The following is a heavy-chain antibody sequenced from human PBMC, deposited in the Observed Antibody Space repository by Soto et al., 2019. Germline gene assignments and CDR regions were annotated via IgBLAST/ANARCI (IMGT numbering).Heavy chain of an antibody. CDR3: ARVGLNYDFWSGYYGYFDY. D-gene: IGHD3-3*01. J-gene: IGHJ4*02. CDR1: GGSISSGGYY. Sequence: SETLSLTCTVSGGSISSGGYYWSWIRQHPGKGLEWIGYIYYSGSTYYNPSLKSRVTISVDTSKNQFSLKLSSVTAADTAVYYCARVGLNYDFWSGYYGYFDYWGQGTLVTVSS. V-gene: IGHV4-31*03. CDR2: IYYSGST.